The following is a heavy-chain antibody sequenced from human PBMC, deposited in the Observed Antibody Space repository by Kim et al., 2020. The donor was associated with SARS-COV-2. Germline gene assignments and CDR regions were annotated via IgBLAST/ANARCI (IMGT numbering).Heavy chain of an antibody. CDR3: ARMGTYYYGSGSPF. D-gene: IGHD3-10*01. Sequence: NPSLKSRVTISVDTSKNQFSLKLSSVTAADTAVYYCARMGTYYYGSGSPFWGQGTLVTVSS. V-gene: IGHV4-31*02. J-gene: IGHJ4*02.